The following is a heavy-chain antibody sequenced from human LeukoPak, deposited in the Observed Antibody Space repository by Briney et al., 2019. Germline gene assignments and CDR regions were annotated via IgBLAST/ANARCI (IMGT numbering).Heavy chain of an antibody. CDR2: IYPRDGST. CDR1: GYTFTSNY. D-gene: IGHD1-7*01. Sequence: ASVKVSCKASGYTFTSNYIHWVRQAPGQGLEWMGMIYPRDGSTSYAQKFQGRVTITRDTSASTAYMELSSLRSEDTAVYYCARFNWNYGYWGRGTLVTVSS. CDR3: ARFNWNYGY. J-gene: IGHJ4*02. V-gene: IGHV1-46*01.